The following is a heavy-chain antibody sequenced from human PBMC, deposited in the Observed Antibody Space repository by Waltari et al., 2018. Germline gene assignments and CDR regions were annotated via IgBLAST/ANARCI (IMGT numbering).Heavy chain of an antibody. CDR3: AKDMEGQPGNFDY. D-gene: IGHD3-10*01. Sequence: EVQLLESGGGLGQPGGSLRLSCAASGSTFRSHAISFVATAPGKGLEWVSAISGSGGSTYYADSVKGRFTISRDNSKNTLYLQMNSLRAEDTAVYYCAKDMEGQPGNFDYWGQGTLVTVSS. J-gene: IGHJ4*02. V-gene: IGHV3-23*01. CDR2: ISGSGGST. CDR1: GSTFRSHA.